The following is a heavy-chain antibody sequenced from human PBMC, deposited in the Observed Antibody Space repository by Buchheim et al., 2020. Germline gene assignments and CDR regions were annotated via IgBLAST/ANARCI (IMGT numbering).Heavy chain of an antibody. CDR1: GFTFSSYE. CDR2: ISSSGSTI. Sequence: EVQLVESGGGLVQPGGSLRLSCAASGFTFSSYEMNWVRQAPGKGLEWVSYISSSGSTIYYADSVKGRFPISRDNAKTSLYLQMNSLRAEDTAVYYCARYYDSSGDYGMDVWGQGTT. J-gene: IGHJ6*02. D-gene: IGHD3-22*01. V-gene: IGHV3-48*03. CDR3: ARYYDSSGDYGMDV.